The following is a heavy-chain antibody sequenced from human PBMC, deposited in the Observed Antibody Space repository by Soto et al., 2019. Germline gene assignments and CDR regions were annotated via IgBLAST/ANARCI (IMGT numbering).Heavy chain of an antibody. D-gene: IGHD6-13*01. Sequence: ASVKVSCKASGYTFTRYGISWVRQAPGQGLEWMGWISGYNGNTREAEKFQGRVTMTTDTAANTAYMELRGLRSDDTAVYYCARGTAYSTPWSFDNWGQGTLVTVS. V-gene: IGHV1-18*01. J-gene: IGHJ4*02. CDR1: GYTFTRYG. CDR2: ISGYNGNT. CDR3: ARGTAYSTPWSFDN.